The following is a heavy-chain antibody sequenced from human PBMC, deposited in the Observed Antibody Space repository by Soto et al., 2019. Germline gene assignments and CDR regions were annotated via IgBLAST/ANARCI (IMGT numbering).Heavy chain of an antibody. J-gene: IGHJ6*02. Sequence: ETLSLTCTVSGGSISSSSYYWGWIRQPPGKGLEWIGSIYYSGSTYYNPSLKSRVTISVDTSKNQFSLKLSSVTAADTAVYYCARLLVATYYYYGIDVWGQGTTVTVSS. CDR3: ARLLVATYYYYGIDV. CDR1: GGSISSSSYY. V-gene: IGHV4-39*01. CDR2: IYYSGST. D-gene: IGHD5-12*01.